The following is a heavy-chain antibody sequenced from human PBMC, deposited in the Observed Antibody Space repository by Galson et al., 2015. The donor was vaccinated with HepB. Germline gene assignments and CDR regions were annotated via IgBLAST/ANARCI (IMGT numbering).Heavy chain of an antibody. J-gene: IGHJ4*02. CDR3: VKGGGYSAIRGRGGFDS. Sequence: SLRLSCAASGFTFNSYAMHWVRQAPGKGLQWVAVITYDGTNKFYARSVKGRFTISRDNSGNTLFRHMNSLRPEDTALNYCVKGGGYSAIRGRGGFDSWGQGALVTVSS. CDR2: ITYDGTNK. CDR1: GFTFNSYA. V-gene: IGHV3-30*04. D-gene: IGHD5-12*01.